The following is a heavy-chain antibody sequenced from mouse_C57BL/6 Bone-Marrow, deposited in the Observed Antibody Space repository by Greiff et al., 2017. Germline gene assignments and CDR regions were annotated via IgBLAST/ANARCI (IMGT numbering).Heavy chain of an antibody. Sequence: QVQLQQPGAELVRPGTSVKLSCNASGYTFTSYWLHWVKQRPGQGLEWIGVIDPSDSYTNYNQKFKGKATLTVDTSSSTAYMQLSSLTSEDSAVYYCARPGTKDYWGQGTTLTVSS. CDR2: IDPSDSYT. CDR3: ARPGTKDY. CDR1: GYTFTSYW. J-gene: IGHJ2*01. V-gene: IGHV1-59*01. D-gene: IGHD4-1*01.